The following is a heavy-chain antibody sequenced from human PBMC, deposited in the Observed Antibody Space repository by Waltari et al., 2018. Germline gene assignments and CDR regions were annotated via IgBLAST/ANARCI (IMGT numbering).Heavy chain of an antibody. D-gene: IGHD3-3*01. V-gene: IGHV3-33*03. CDR1: GFTFSTRG. Sequence: QVQLVESGGGVVQPGRSLRLSCAASGFTFSTRGMHWVRQAPGKGLEWGALIWFDGSNKYYADSVEGRFTISRDNSKNTLFLQMSSLRAEDTAVYYCATADDGVVPDCWGQGTLVTVSS. J-gene: IGHJ4*02. CDR2: IWFDGSNK. CDR3: ATADDGVVPDC.